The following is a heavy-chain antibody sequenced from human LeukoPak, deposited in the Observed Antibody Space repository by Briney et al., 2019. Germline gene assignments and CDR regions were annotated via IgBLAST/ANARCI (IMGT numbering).Heavy chain of an antibody. Sequence: GRSLRLSCAASGFTFSSYAMSWVRQAPGKGLEWVSAISGSGGSTYYADSVKGRFTISRDNSKNTLYLQMNSLRAEDTAVYYCAKLTGDYVWGSFYLYWGQGTLVTVSS. D-gene: IGHD3-16*01. CDR3: AKLTGDYVWGSFYLY. V-gene: IGHV3-23*01. CDR1: GFTFSSYA. CDR2: ISGSGGST. J-gene: IGHJ4*02.